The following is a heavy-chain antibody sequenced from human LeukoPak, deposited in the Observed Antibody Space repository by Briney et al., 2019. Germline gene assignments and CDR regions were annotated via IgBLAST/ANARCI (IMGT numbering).Heavy chain of an antibody. Sequence: GGSLRLSCAASGFTFSSYSMNWVRQAPGKGLEWVSYIRSSSNIIYYADSVKGRFTISRDNTKNSLYLQMNSLRAEDTATYYCAKDYCRDGNCPFPFLDSWGQGTLVTVSS. CDR1: GFTFSSYS. J-gene: IGHJ4*02. V-gene: IGHV3-48*04. CDR2: IRSSSNII. D-gene: IGHD2-15*01. CDR3: AKDYCRDGNCPFPFLDS.